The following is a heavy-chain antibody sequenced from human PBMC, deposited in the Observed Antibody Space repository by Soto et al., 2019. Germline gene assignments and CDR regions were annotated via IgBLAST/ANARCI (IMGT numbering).Heavy chain of an antibody. Sequence: GASVKVSCKVSGYTLTELSMHWVRQAPGKGLEWMGGFDPEDGETIYAQKFQGRVTMTEDTSTDTAYMELSSLRSEDTAVYYCAIDYGGSYYYGMAVWGQGTTVTVSS. D-gene: IGHD4-17*01. J-gene: IGHJ6*02. CDR2: FDPEDGET. V-gene: IGHV1-24*01. CDR1: GYTLTELS. CDR3: AIDYGGSYYYGMAV.